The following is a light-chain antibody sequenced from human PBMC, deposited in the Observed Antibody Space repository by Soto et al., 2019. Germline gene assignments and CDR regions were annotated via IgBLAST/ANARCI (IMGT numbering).Light chain of an antibody. CDR2: GAS. CDR1: QTVTSSF. V-gene: IGKV3-20*01. Sequence: EIVLTQSPGTLSLSPGERATLSCRASQTVTSSFLAWYQQKPGQAPRLLIYGASSRATGIPDRFSGSGSGTDFNLTISRLELEDFAVYFCQQYSSSPRLTFGGGTKVEIE. J-gene: IGKJ4*01. CDR3: QQYSSSPRLT.